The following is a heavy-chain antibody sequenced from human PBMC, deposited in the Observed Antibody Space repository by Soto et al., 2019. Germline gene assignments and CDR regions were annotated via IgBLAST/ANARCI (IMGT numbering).Heavy chain of an antibody. CDR2: IIPIFGTA. CDR1: GGTFSSYA. CDR3: ARGGSIAAAGTDYYYYYGMDV. D-gene: IGHD6-13*01. V-gene: IGHV1-69*13. Sequence: SVKVSCKASGGTFSSYAISWVRQAPGQGLEWMGGIIPIFGTANYAQKFQGRVTITADESTSTAYMELSSLRSEDTAVYYCARGGSIAAAGTDYYYYYGMDVWGQGTTVT. J-gene: IGHJ6*02.